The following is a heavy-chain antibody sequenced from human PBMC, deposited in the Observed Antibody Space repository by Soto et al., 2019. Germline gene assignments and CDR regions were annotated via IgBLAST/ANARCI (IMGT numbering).Heavy chain of an antibody. J-gene: IGHJ4*02. CDR3: ANRLSGGYSYGYLIDY. Sequence: SGATLVNPTQTLTLTCTFSGFSLSTSGVGVGWIRQPPGKALEWLALIYWNDDKRYSPSLTSRLTITKDTSKNQVVLTMTNVDTVDTATYYCANRLSGGYSYGYLIDYWGQGTLVTVSS. V-gene: IGHV2-5*01. D-gene: IGHD5-18*01. CDR1: GFSLSTSGVG. CDR2: IYWNDDK.